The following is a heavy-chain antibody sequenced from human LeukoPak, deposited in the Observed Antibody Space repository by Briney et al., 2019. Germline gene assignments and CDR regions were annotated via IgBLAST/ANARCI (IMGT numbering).Heavy chain of an antibody. CDR1: GYTFTDFY. J-gene: IGHJ4*02. CDR2: INPSGAST. D-gene: IGHD5-24*01. V-gene: IGHV1-46*01. CDR3: ARGDYVEMATIRSPVFDY. Sequence: ASVKVSCKASGYTFTDFYMNWVRQAPGQGLEWMGIINPSGASTRYAQKFQGRVTMTRDTSTSTVYMELSSLRSEDTAVYYCARGDYVEMATIRSPVFDYWGQGTLVTVSS.